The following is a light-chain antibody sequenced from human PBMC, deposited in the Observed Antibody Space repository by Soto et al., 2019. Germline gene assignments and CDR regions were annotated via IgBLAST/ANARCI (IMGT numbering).Light chain of an antibody. CDR3: CSYTSSTTPL. V-gene: IGLV1-44*01. CDR2: FNN. J-gene: IGLJ2*01. CDR1: SSDIGSNT. Sequence: QSVLTQPPSASGTPGQGVTISCSGSSSDIGSNTVNWYQQLPGSAPKLLIYFNNQRPSGVPDRFSGSKSGTSASLAISGLQSEDEAEYYCCSYTSSTTPLFGGGTKLTVL.